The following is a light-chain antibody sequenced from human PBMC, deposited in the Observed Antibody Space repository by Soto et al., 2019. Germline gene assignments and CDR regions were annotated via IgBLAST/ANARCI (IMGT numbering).Light chain of an antibody. J-gene: IGLJ1*01. V-gene: IGLV1-40*01. CDR2: GDS. Sequence: QSALTQPPSVSGAPGQRVTISCTGSTSNIGAGYDVQWYQHLPGTAPKLLIYGDSSRPSGVPDRFSGSKSGTSASLAITGLQAEDEADYYCQSYDSSLSGYVFGTGTKVTVL. CDR3: QSYDSSLSGYV. CDR1: TSNIGAGYD.